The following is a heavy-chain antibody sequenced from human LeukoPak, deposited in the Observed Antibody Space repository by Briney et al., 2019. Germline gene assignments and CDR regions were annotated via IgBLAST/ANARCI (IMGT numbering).Heavy chain of an antibody. CDR1: GFSFSSYE. CDR3: ARLRSGGYWGNFDY. CDR2: ISSTASTV. J-gene: IGHJ4*02. V-gene: IGHV3-48*03. D-gene: IGHD1-26*01. Sequence: TGGSLRLSCAASGFSFSSYEMSWVRQAPGKGLEWVSYISSTASTVHYIDSVEGRFTISRDNAKNSLYLQMNSLRAEDTAVYYCARLRSGGYWGNFDYWGQGTLVTVSS.